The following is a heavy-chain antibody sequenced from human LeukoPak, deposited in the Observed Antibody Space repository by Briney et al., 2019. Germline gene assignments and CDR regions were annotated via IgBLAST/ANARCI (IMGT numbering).Heavy chain of an antibody. V-gene: IGHV3-23*01. CDR2: ISDSGGRT. Sequence: GGSLTLSWAVYGITLSDYGMSWVRQAPGKGLEWVAGISDSGGRTNYADSVKGRFTIPRDNPKNTLYLQMTSLRAEDTAVYFCAKRGVVIRVILVGFHKEAYYFDSWGQGALVTVSS. J-gene: IGHJ4*02. CDR3: AKRGVVIRVILVGFHKEAYYFDS. CDR1: GITLSDYG. D-gene: IGHD3-22*01.